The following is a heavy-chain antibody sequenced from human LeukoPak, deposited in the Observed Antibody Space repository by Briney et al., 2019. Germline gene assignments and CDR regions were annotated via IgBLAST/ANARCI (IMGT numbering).Heavy chain of an antibody. V-gene: IGHV4-34*01. CDR1: GGSFSGYY. CDR3: ARGYSSDPDY. CDR2: INHSGST. Sequence: SETLSLTCAVYGGSFSGYYWSWIRQPPEKGLEWIGEINHSGSTNYNPSLKSRVTISVDTSKKQFSLKLSSVTAADTAVYYCARGYSSDPDYRGQGTLVTVSS. D-gene: IGHD6-25*01. J-gene: IGHJ4*02.